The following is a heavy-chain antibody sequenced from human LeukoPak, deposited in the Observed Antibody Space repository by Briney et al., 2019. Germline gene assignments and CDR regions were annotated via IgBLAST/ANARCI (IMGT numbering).Heavy chain of an antibody. D-gene: IGHD6-19*01. CDR2: IDPSDSYI. CDR1: GYSFTSYW. Sequence: GESLKISCKGSGYSFTSYWISWVRQMPGKGLEWMGRIDPSDSYINYSPSFQGHVTISADKSISTAYLQWSSLKASDTAMYYCASRLAVAGSVVDYWGQGTLVTVSS. J-gene: IGHJ4*02. CDR3: ASRLAVAGSVVDY. V-gene: IGHV5-10-1*01.